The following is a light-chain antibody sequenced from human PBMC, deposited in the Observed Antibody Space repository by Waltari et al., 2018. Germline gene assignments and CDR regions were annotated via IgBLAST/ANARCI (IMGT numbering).Light chain of an antibody. CDR2: GAY. CDR1: QNVSSN. J-gene: IGKJ4*01. V-gene: IGKV3-15*01. Sequence: EIVMTQSPATLSVSPGERATLSCRASQNVSSNLAWYQQKPGQAPRLLIYGAYTRATGIPARFSGSGSGTEFTLTISSLQSEDFAVYYCQQYNNWPPLTFGGGTKVEIK. CDR3: QQYNNWPPLT.